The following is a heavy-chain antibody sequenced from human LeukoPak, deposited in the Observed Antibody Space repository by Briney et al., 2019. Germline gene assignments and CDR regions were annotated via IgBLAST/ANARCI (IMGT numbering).Heavy chain of an antibody. J-gene: IGHJ6*03. Sequence: PGGSLRLSCAASGFTVSSNYMSWVRQAPGKGLEWVSVIYSGGSTYYADSVKGRFTIPRDNSKNTLYLQMNSLRAEDTAVYYCARAGRYYYGSGSLYYYYYYYMDVWGKGTTVTVSS. D-gene: IGHD3-10*01. CDR2: IYSGGST. V-gene: IGHV3-53*01. CDR1: GFTVSSNY. CDR3: ARAGRYYYGSGSLYYYYYYYMDV.